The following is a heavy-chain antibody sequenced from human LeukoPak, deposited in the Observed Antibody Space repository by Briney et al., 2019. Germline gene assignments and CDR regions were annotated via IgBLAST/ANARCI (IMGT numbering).Heavy chain of an antibody. CDR1: GFTFSSCS. J-gene: IGHJ4*02. D-gene: IGHD6-6*01. V-gene: IGHV3-21*01. CDR2: ISSSSSYI. Sequence: PGGSLRLSCAASGFTFSSCSMNWVRQAPGKGLEWVSSISSSSSYIYYADSVKGRFTISRDNAKNSLYLQMNSLRAEDTAVYYCARDGIAARPFDYWGQGTLVTVSS. CDR3: ARDGIAARPFDY.